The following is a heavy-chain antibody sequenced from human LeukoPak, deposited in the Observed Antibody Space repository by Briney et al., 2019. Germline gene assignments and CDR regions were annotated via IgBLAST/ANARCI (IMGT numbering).Heavy chain of an antibody. CDR3: ARDSRGAGPDFDY. CDR1: GGSISSGSYY. V-gene: IGHV4-61*01. D-gene: IGHD6-19*01. J-gene: IGHJ4*02. CDR2: IYYSGTA. Sequence: PSETLSLTCTVSGGSISSGSYYWAWIRQPPGKGLEWIGYIYYSGTANYNPSLKSRVTISVDTSRNQFSLKLSSVTAADTAVYYCARDSRGAGPDFDYWGQGTLVTVSS.